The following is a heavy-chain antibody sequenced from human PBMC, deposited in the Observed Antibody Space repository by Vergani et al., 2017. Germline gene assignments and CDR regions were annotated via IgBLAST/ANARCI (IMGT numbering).Heavy chain of an antibody. V-gene: IGHV3-33*06. Sequence: QVQLEESGGGVVQPGRSLRLSCAGSGFTLSSHAMHWVRLAPGKGLEWVAFIWYDGSKEYYADSVKGRFTISRDNSKNTLYLQMSSLRVEDTAIYYCAELYGDDGYSPFWSQGTLVTVSS. D-gene: IGHD5-18*01. CDR2: IWYDGSKE. CDR1: GFTLSSHA. CDR3: AELYGDDGYSPF. J-gene: IGHJ4*02.